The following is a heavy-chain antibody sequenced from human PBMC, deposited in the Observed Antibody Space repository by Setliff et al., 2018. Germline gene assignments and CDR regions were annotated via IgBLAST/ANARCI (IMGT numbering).Heavy chain of an antibody. D-gene: IGHD3-22*01. Sequence: LRLSCAASGFAFSTYAMHWVRQAPGKGLEWVAIIWYDGTNKYYADSVKGRFTISRDNSKNTLYLQMNSLRPEDTAIYYCATSTIITYYFDSWGQGTLVTVSS. V-gene: IGHV3-33*01. J-gene: IGHJ4*02. CDR3: ATSTIITYYFDS. CDR1: GFAFSTYA. CDR2: IWYDGTNK.